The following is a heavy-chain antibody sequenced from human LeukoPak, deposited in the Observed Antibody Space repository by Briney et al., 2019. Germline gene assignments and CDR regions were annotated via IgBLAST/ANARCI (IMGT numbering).Heavy chain of an antibody. J-gene: IGHJ5*02. CDR2: IYTSGST. V-gene: IGHV4-61*02. CDR3: ARLIPDIVVVPAVRGGWFDP. D-gene: IGHD2-2*01. CDR1: GGSISSGNYY. Sequence: PSETLSLTCTVSGGSISSGNYYWGWIRQPAGKGLEWIGRIYTSGSTNYNPSLKSRVTMSVDTSKNQFSLKLSSVTAADTAVYYCARLIPDIVVVPAVRGGWFDPWGQGTLVTVSS.